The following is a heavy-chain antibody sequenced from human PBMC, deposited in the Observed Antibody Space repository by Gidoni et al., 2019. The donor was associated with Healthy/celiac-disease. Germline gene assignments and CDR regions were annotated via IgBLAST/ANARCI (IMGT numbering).Heavy chain of an antibody. Sequence: QVQLVESGGGVVQPGRTLRLYCAASGFTFSSYAMHWVRQAPGKGLEWVAVISYDGSNKYYADSVKGRFTISRDNSKNTLYLQMNSLRAEDTAVYYCARVRSQWLVQDAFDIWGQGTMVTVSS. V-gene: IGHV3-30-3*01. CDR1: GFTFSSYA. D-gene: IGHD6-19*01. CDR3: ARVRSQWLVQDAFDI. CDR2: ISYDGSNK. J-gene: IGHJ3*02.